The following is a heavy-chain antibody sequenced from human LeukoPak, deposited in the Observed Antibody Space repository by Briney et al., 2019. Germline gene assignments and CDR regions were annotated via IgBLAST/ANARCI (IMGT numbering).Heavy chain of an antibody. Sequence: GGSLRLSCAASGFTLSGYFMSWVRQAPGEGLEWVASIKGDGSEKYYVDSVKGRFTISRDNAKNSLYLQMNSLRAEDTAVYFCARDRGWRSGGYYHYYFDFWGQGTLDTVSS. CDR3: ARDRGWRSGGYYHYYFDF. CDR2: IKGDGSEK. V-gene: IGHV3-7*01. D-gene: IGHD3-22*01. J-gene: IGHJ4*02. CDR1: GFTLSGYF.